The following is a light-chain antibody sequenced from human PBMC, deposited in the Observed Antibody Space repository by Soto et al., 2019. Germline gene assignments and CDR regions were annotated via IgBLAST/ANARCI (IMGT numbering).Light chain of an antibody. CDR2: AVT. V-gene: IGLV2-11*01. CDR3: CSYAGSYTWV. Sequence: QSALTQPRSVSGSPGQSVTISCTGTSSDVGAYNYVSWYQQHPGKAPKLMIYAVTKRPSGVPDRFSGSKSGNTASLTISGLQADDEADYYCCSYAGSYTWVFGGGTQLTVL. CDR1: SSDVGAYNY. J-gene: IGLJ3*02.